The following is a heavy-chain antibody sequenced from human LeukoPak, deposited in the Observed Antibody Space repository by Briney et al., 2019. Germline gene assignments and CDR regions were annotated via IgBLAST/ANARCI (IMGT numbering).Heavy chain of an antibody. CDR1: GFTFSSYS. V-gene: IGHV3-21*01. D-gene: IGHD1-26*01. J-gene: IGHJ4*02. CDR2: ISSSSSYI. CDR3: ARDGRDSGSYYANFDY. Sequence: GGSLRLSCAASGFTFSSYSMNWVRQAPGKGLEWGSSISSSSSYIYYADSVKGRFTISRDNAKNSLYLQMNSLRAEDTAVYYCARDGRDSGSYYANFDYWGQGTLVTVSS.